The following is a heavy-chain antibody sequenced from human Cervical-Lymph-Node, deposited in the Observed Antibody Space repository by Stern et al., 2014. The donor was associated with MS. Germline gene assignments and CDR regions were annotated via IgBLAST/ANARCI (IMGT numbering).Heavy chain of an antibody. CDR3: ARGPNGDYGFDY. Sequence: VQLLQSGGGVVQPGRSLRLSCAASGFTFSSYGMHWVRQAPGKGLEWVAVIWYDGNNKYYADSVKGLFTIARDNSKNTLYLQMNSLRAEDTAVYYCARGPNGDYGFDYWGQGTLVTVSS. V-gene: IGHV3-33*01. CDR1: GFTFSSYG. J-gene: IGHJ4*02. D-gene: IGHD4-17*01. CDR2: IWYDGNNK.